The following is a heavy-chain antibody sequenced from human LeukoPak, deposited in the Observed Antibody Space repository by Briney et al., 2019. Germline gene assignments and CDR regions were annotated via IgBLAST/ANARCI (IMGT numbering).Heavy chain of an antibody. J-gene: IGHJ4*02. CDR3: ARAQTYYGSGSYLY. Sequence: PGGSLRFSCAASGFTFSRYSMNWVRQAPGKGLEWVSYISSSSSTVYYADSLKGRFTISRDNAKNSLYLQMNSLRDEDTAVYYCARAQTYYGSGSYLYWGQGTLVTVSS. V-gene: IGHV3-48*02. CDR1: GFTFSRYS. D-gene: IGHD3-10*01. CDR2: ISSSSSTV.